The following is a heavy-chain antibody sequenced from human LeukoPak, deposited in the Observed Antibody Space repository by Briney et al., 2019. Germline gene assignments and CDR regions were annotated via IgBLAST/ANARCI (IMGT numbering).Heavy chain of an antibody. V-gene: IGHV4/OR15-8*01. Sequence: SETLSLTCDVSGGSIDSTHWWNWVRQPPGKGLEWIGEIHHDGRINYNPSLKSRVTLSVDKSKNQFSLRLNSVTAADTAMYYCARSHDHLWGNYPDYWGQGTLVTVSS. CDR3: ARSHDHLWGNYPDY. D-gene: IGHD3-16*02. CDR2: IHHDGRI. J-gene: IGHJ4*02. CDR1: GGSIDSTHW.